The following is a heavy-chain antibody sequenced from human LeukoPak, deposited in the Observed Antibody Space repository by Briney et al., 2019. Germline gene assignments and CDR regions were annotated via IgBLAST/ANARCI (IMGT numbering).Heavy chain of an antibody. CDR1: GYSFTSYW. CDR3: ASSSWSHYYYYYGMDV. D-gene: IGHD6-13*01. CDR2: IYPGDSDT. Sequence: GESLKISCKGSGYSFTSYWIAWVRQMPGKGLEWMGIIYPGDSDTRYSPSFQGQVTISADKSISTAYLQWSSLKASDTAMYYCASSSWSHYYYYYGMDVWGQGTTVTVSS. J-gene: IGHJ6*02. V-gene: IGHV5-51*01.